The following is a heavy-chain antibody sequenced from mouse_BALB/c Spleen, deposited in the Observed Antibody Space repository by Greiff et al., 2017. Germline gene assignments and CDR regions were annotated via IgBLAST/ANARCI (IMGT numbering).Heavy chain of an antibody. CDR1: GFSLPGYG. D-gene: IGHD2-14*01. J-gene: IGHJ2*01. V-gene: IGHV2-6-7*01. CDR3: ARGYRYFDY. CDR2: IWGDGST. Sequence: GKLVESGPGLVAPSQSLSITCTVSGFSLPGYGVNWVRQPPGKGLEWLGMIWGDGSTDYNSALKSRLSISKDNSKSQVFLKMNSLQTDDTARYYCARGYRYFDYWGQGTTLTVSS.